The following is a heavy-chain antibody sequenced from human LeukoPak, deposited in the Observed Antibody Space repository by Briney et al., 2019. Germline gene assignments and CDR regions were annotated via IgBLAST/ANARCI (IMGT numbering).Heavy chain of an antibody. V-gene: IGHV3-23*01. CDR1: GFTFSSYG. J-gene: IGHJ4*02. Sequence: RGSLRLSCAASGFTFSSYGMHWVRQAPGKGLEWVSGISGSGASTYYADSVKGRFTISRDNSQNTLYLQMNSLRAEDTAVYYCAKDWAGSDKRYYFDYWGQGTLVTVSS. D-gene: IGHD5-24*01. CDR2: ISGSGAST. CDR3: AKDWAGSDKRYYFDY.